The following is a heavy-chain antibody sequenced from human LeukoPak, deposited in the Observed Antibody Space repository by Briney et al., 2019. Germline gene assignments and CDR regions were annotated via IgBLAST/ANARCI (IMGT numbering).Heavy chain of an antibody. D-gene: IGHD2-15*01. CDR2: SRNKANSYST. J-gene: IGHJ3*02. CDR3: ARRISGAFDI. V-gene: IGHV3-72*01. Sequence: GGSLRLSCAVSGFSFSDNYMDWVRQARGKGLERVGRSRNKANSYSTEYAASVKGRFTISRDESKNSMYLQMNSLKTEDTAVYFCARRISGAFDIWGQGTMVTVSS. CDR1: GFSFSDNY.